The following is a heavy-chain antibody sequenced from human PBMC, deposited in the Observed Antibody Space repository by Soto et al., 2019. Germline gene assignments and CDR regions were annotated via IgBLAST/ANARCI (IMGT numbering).Heavy chain of an antibody. CDR2: IYYSGST. CDR3: ARGVWSGYWGTVGYYMDV. Sequence: TLSLTCTVSGGSISSGGYYWSWIRQHPGKGLEWIGYIYYSGSTYYNPSLKSRVTISVDTSKNQFSLKLSSVTAADTAVYYCARGVWSGYWGTVGYYMDVWGKGTTVTVSS. D-gene: IGHD3-3*01. CDR1: GGSISSGGYY. V-gene: IGHV4-31*03. J-gene: IGHJ6*03.